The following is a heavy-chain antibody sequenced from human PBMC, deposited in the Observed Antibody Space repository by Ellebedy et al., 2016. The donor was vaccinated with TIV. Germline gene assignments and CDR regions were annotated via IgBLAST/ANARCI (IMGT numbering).Heavy chain of an antibody. CDR3: AQLVVRDSYNGMDV. D-gene: IGHD2-21*01. CDR2: IGGSDGVT. CDR1: EITFRNHA. J-gene: IGHJ6*02. Sequence: GESLKISCAASEITFRNHAMYWVRQAPGKGLEWLSAIGGSDGVTTYADSVKGRFIISRDEAKNTLYLQMNSLRAEDTAVYYCAQLVVRDSYNGMDVWGQGTTVTVSS. V-gene: IGHV3-23*01.